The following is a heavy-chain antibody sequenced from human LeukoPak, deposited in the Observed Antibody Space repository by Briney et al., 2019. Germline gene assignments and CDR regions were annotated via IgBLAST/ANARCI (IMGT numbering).Heavy chain of an antibody. CDR3: VRDRSGSGYGDH. CDR2: ISPSSSAI. CDR1: GFTFSSYS. D-gene: IGHD5-12*01. Sequence: GGSLRLSCAASGFTFSSYSMNWVRQAPGKGLEWVSYISPSSSAIYYADSVKGRFTISGDNAKNSLYLQMSSLRDEDTAVYHCVRDRSGSGYGDHWGQGALVTVSS. V-gene: IGHV3-48*02. J-gene: IGHJ4*02.